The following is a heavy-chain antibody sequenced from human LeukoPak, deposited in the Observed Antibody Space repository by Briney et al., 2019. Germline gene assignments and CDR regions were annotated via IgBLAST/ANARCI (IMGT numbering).Heavy chain of an antibody. CDR2: ISGSGGST. V-gene: IGHV3-23*01. D-gene: IGHD5-12*01. CDR1: GFTFSSYA. J-gene: IGHJ4*02. Sequence: GASLRLSCAASGFTFSSYAMSWVRQAPGKGLEWVSAISGSGGSTYYADSVKGRFTISRDNAKNSLYLQMNSLRAEDTAVYYCARDLRGYSGSNFDYWGQGTLVTVSS. CDR3: ARDLRGYSGSNFDY.